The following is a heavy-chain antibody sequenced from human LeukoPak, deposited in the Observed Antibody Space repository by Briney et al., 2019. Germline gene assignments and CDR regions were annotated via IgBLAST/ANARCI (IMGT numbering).Heavy chain of an antibody. CDR3: AKDGLGGYNWFDP. CDR2: ISSSSSYI. D-gene: IGHD3/OR15-3a*01. Sequence: GGSLRLSCAASGFTFSSYSMNWVRQAPGKGLEWVSSISSSSSYIYYADSVKGRFTISRDNSKNTLYLQMNSLRAEDTAVYYCAKDGLGGYNWFDPWGQGTLVTVSS. V-gene: IGHV3-21*01. J-gene: IGHJ5*02. CDR1: GFTFSSYS.